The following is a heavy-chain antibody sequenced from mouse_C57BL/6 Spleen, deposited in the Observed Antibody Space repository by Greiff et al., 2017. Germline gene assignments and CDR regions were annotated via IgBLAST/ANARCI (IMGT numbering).Heavy chain of an antibody. CDR2: IDPEDGET. CDR1: GFNIKDYY. D-gene: IGHD1-1*01. J-gene: IGHJ2*01. CDR3: ARAATVVAYYFDY. V-gene: IGHV14-2*01. Sequence: EVQLQQSGAELVKPGASVKLSCTASGFNIKDYYMHWVKQRTEQGLEWIGRIDPEDGETKSAPKVQGKATITADTSSNTAYLQLSSLTSADTAVYYCARAATVVAYYFDYWGQGTTLTVSS.